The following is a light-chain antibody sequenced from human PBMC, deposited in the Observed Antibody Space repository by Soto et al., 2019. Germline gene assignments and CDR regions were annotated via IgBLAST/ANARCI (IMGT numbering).Light chain of an antibody. CDR2: DVS. J-gene: IGLJ1*01. CDR1: SSDVGGYNY. Sequence: QSALTQPASVSGSPGQAITISCTGTSSDVGGYNYVSWYQHHPGKAPTLLIYDVSNRPSGVSNGLSGSKSDNTASLTISGLQPEDEDDYYCSSDTTSNTRQIVFGTGTKVTVL. V-gene: IGLV2-14*03. CDR3: SSDTTSNTRQIV.